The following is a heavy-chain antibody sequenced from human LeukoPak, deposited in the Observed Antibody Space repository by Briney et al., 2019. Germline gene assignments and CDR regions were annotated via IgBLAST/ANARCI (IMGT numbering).Heavy chain of an antibody. J-gene: IGHJ5*02. D-gene: IGHD2-2*03. Sequence: SETLSLTCTVSGGSISSSSYYWGWIRQPPGKGLEWIGSIYYSGSTYYNPSLKSRVTISVNTSKNQFSLKLSSVTAADTAVYYCARLLRVGYCSTTTCNWFDPWGQGTLVTVSS. CDR3: ARLLRVGYCSTTTCNWFDP. V-gene: IGHV4-39*07. CDR1: GGSISSSSYY. CDR2: IYYSGST.